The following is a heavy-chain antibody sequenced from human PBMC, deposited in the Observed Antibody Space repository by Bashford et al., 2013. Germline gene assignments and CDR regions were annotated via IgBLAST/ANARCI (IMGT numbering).Heavy chain of an antibody. CDR2: ISGSSGST. Sequence: VRQAPGKGLEWVSAISGSSGSTYYADSVKGRFTTSRDNSKNTLFLQMNSLRADDTAVYYCAKGLLGSCSGASCYPLDYWGQGTLVTVSS. J-gene: IGHJ4*02. D-gene: IGHD2-15*01. CDR3: AKGLLGSCSGASCYPLDY. V-gene: IGHV3-23*01.